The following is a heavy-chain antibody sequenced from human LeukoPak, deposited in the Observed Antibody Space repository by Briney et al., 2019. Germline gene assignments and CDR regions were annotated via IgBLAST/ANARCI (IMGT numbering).Heavy chain of an antibody. D-gene: IGHD1-26*01. Sequence: PSETLSLTCTVSGASVGSAGYYWSWIRQPPGGGLEWIGYIYYISNTNYNPSLKSRVTMSVDPSKNHFSLKLTSVTAADTAGYYCARTQSQSGSYRYYFGYWGQGTLVTVSS. V-gene: IGHV4-61*03. CDR3: ARTQSQSGSYRYYFGY. CDR2: IYYISNT. CDR1: GASVGSAGYY. J-gene: IGHJ4*02.